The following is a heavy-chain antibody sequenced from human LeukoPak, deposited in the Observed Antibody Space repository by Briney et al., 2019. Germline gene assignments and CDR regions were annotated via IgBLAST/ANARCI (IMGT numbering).Heavy chain of an antibody. CDR3: ARGGWRSYSVNY. J-gene: IGHJ4*02. D-gene: IGHD5/OR15-5a*01. Sequence: PSETLSLTCAVYGGSFSGYYWSWIRQPPGKGLEWIGEINHSGSTNYNPSLKSRVTISVDTSKNQFSLKLSSVTAADTAVYYCARGGWRSYSVNYWGQGTLVTVSS. CDR2: INHSGST. CDR1: GGSFSGYY. V-gene: IGHV4-34*01.